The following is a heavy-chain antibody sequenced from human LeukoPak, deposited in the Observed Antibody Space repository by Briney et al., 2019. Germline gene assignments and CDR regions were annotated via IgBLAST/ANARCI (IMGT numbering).Heavy chain of an antibody. V-gene: IGHV1-2*02. D-gene: IGHD3-10*01. CDR2: INPNTGGT. Sequence: ASVKVSCKTSGYTFTSYGLTWVRQAPGQGLEWMGWINPNTGGTNYAQKFQGRITMTRDTSISTAYMELISLRSDDTAVYYCAREVLRHDYWGQGTLVTVSS. CDR1: GYTFTSYG. CDR3: AREVLRHDY. J-gene: IGHJ4*02.